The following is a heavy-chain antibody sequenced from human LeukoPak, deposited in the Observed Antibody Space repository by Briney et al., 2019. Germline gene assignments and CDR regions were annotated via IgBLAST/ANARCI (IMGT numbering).Heavy chain of an antibody. J-gene: IGHJ5*02. V-gene: IGHV3-21*01. Sequence: GGSLRLSRAASGFTFSSYSMNWVRQAPGKGLEWVSSISSSSSYIYYADSVKGRFTISRDNAKNSLYLQMNSLRAEDTAVYYCARLRSHALGYCSGGSCYAPNNWFDPWGQGTLVTVSS. CDR1: GFTFSSYS. CDR2: ISSSSSYI. D-gene: IGHD2-15*01. CDR3: ARLRSHALGYCSGGSCYAPNNWFDP.